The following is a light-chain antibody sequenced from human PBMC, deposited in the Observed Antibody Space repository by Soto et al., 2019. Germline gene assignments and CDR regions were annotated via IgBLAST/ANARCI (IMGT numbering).Light chain of an antibody. J-gene: IGKJ4*01. CDR1: QSVSSN. CDR2: GAS. Sequence: EIVMTQTPATLSVSPGERATLSCRASQSVSSNLAWYQHKPGQAASLLIHGASTKATGIPARFSGSGSGTEFTLTISSLQSEDFAVYYCQQYNKWPLTFGGGTTVEIK. CDR3: QQYNKWPLT. V-gene: IGKV3-15*01.